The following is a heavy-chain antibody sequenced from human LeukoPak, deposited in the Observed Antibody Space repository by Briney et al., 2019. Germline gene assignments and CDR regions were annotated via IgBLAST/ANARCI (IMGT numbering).Heavy chain of an antibody. J-gene: IGHJ5*02. V-gene: IGHV1-18*01. CDR1: GGTFSSYA. Sequence: ASVKVSCKASGGTFSSYAISWVRQAPGQGLEWMGWISVYNGNTNYAQKLQGRVTMTTDTPTSTAYMELRSLSSDDTAVYYYARAGGGDGNWFDPWGQGTLVTVSS. CDR3: ARAGGGDGNWFDP. CDR2: ISVYNGNT. D-gene: IGHD2-21*02.